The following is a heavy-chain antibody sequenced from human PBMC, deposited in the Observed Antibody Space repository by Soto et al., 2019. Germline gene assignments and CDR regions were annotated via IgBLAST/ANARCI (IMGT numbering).Heavy chain of an antibody. CDR2: IVSSGGVT. Sequence: EVQLLESGGGLVQPGGSLRLSCAASGITFSNYAMYWVRLAPGKGLEWVSTIVSSGGVTYYAGSVKGRFTISRDNSKSTVYLQMDSLGAEDTAVYFCASTFPLRYGDPSGFDYWGQGTLVVVSS. D-gene: IGHD4-17*01. CDR3: ASTFPLRYGDPSGFDY. V-gene: IGHV3-23*01. CDR1: GITFSNYA. J-gene: IGHJ4*02.